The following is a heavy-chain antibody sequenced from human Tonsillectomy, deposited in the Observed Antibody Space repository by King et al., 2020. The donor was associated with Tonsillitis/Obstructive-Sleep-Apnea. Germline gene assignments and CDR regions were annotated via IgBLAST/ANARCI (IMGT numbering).Heavy chain of an antibody. CDR3: ARDSMSHYYDSSAYYTFNY. J-gene: IGHJ4*02. CDR1: GYTFTNYG. D-gene: IGHD3-22*01. V-gene: IGHV1-18*01. CDR2: ISAHNGHT. Sequence: QLVQSGAEVKKPGASVKVSCKASGYTFTNYGISWVRQAPGQGREWMAWISAHNGHTNYAQKLQGRVTMTTDTSTSTAYMELRSLRSDDTAVYYCARDSMSHYYDSSAYYTFNYWGQGTLVTVSS.